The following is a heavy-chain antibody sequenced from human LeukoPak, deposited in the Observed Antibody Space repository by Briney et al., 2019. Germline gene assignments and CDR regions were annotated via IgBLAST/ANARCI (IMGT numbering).Heavy chain of an antibody. CDR2: ISSSSSYI. V-gene: IGHV3-21*01. CDR1: GFTFSSYS. CDR3: ATLDSSGYHYFDY. Sequence: GGSLRLSCAASGFTFSSYSMNWVRQAPGKGLECVSSISSSSSYIYYADSVKGRFTISRDNAKNSLYLQMNSLRAEDTAVYYCATLDSSGYHYFDYWGQGTLVTVSS. D-gene: IGHD3-22*01. J-gene: IGHJ4*02.